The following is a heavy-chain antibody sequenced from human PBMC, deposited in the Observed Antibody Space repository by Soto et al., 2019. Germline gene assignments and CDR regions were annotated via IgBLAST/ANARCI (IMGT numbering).Heavy chain of an antibody. CDR2: ISGGGGST. J-gene: IGHJ4*02. CDR1: GFTFSSYA. Sequence: SGGSLRLSCAASGFTFSSYAMSWFRQAPGKGLEWVSAISGGGGSTYYADSVKGRFTISRDNSKNTPYLQMNGLRAEDTAVYYCVKDTPAWRQVWGYDYWGQGVQVTVSS. D-gene: IGHD7-27*01. CDR3: VKDTPAWRQVWGYDY. V-gene: IGHV3-23*01.